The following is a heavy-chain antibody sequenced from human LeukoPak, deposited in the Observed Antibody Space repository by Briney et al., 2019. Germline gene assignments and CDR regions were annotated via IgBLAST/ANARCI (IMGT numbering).Heavy chain of an antibody. CDR3: ARVIYDSSGYYDY. Sequence: SETLSPTCAVYGGSFSGYYWSWIRQPPGKGLEWIGEINHSGSTNYNPSLKSRVTISVDTSKNQFSLKLSSVTAADTAVYYCARVIYDSSGYYDYWGQGTLVTVSS. CDR1: GGSFSGYY. D-gene: IGHD3-22*01. V-gene: IGHV4-34*01. CDR2: INHSGST. J-gene: IGHJ4*02.